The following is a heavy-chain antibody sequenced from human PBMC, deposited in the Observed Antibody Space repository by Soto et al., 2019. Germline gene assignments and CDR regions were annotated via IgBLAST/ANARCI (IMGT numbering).Heavy chain of an antibody. V-gene: IGHV1-18*01. CDR3: ARHRSAAAGLYYYGMDV. D-gene: IGHD6-13*01. CDR1: GYTFTSYG. Sequence: ASVKVSCKASGYTFTSYGISWVRQAPGQGLEWMGWISAYNGNTNYAQKLQGRVTMTTDTSTSTAYMELRSLRSDDTAVYYCARHRSAAAGLYYYGMDVWGQGTTVTVSS. J-gene: IGHJ6*02. CDR2: ISAYNGNT.